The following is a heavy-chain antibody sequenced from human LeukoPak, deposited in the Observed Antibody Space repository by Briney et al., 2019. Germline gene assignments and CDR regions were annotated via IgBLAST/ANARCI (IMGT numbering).Heavy chain of an antibody. V-gene: IGHV4-34*01. D-gene: IGHD3-16*02. CDR2: INHSGDT. Sequence: SETLSLTCAVYGGSFSGYYWSWIRQPPGKGLEWIGEINHSGDTNYNPSLKSRVTISVDTSKNQFSLRLSSVTAADTAVYYCARKGNMITFGGVIVAVYYFDYWGQGTLVTVPS. CDR1: GGSFSGYY. J-gene: IGHJ4*02. CDR3: ARKGNMITFGGVIVAVYYFDY.